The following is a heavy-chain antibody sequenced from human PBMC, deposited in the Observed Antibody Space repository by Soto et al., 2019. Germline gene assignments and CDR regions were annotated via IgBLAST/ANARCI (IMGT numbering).Heavy chain of an antibody. CDR1: GFTFSSYG. Sequence: QVQLVESGGGVVQPGRSLRLSCAASGFTFSSYGMHWVRQAPGKGLEWVAVIWYDGSNKYYADSVKGRFTISRDNSKNPLYLQMNVLRAGARAVYCCTRVSGFEMEVWGQGTTVTVSS. V-gene: IGHV3-33*01. CDR2: IWYDGSNK. J-gene: IGHJ6*02. CDR3: TRVSGFEMEV. D-gene: IGHD5-12*01.